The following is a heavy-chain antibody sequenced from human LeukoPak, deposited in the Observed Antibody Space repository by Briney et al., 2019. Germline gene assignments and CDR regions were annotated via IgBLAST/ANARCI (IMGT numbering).Heavy chain of an antibody. D-gene: IGHD5-18*01. CDR2: IKSKAKGGTT. V-gene: IGHV3-15*01. J-gene: IGHJ4*02. CDR1: GFTFSNAW. CDR3: TTGYSYGALGY. Sequence: GGSLRLSCAASGFTFSNAWMTWVRQAPGKGLEWVGLIKSKAKGGTTDYAAPVKGRFTISRDDSKNTQSLQMNSLKTEDTGVYYCTTGYSYGALGYWGQGTLVTVSS.